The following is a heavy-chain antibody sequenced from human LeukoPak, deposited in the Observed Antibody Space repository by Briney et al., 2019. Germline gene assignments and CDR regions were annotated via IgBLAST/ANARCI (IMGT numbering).Heavy chain of an antibody. V-gene: IGHV4-34*01. CDR2: INHSGST. Sequence: PSETLSLTCAVYGVSFSGYYWSWIRQPPGKGLEWIGEINHSGSTNYNPSLKSRVTISVDTSKNQFSLKLSSVTAADTAVYYCARDGVGTVGIPHYFDYWGQGTLVTVSS. D-gene: IGHD1-7*01. CDR3: ARDGVGTVGIPHYFDY. CDR1: GVSFSGYY. J-gene: IGHJ4*02.